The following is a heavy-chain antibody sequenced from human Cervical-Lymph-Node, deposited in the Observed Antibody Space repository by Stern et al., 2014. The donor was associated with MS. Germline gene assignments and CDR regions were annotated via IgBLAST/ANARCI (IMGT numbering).Heavy chain of an antibody. J-gene: IGHJ4*02. CDR1: YDSISSYY. D-gene: IGHD3-22*01. V-gene: IGHV4-59*01. CDR2: INYRRNP. CDR3: ARALSDYHDSTPGY. Sequence: QVQLVQSGPGLVKPSETLSLTCTVSYDSISSYYWTWLRQPPGKGLEWIGYINYRRNPNYNPALKSRVTISVDTSKNQFSLKLTSVTAADTAVYYCARALSDYHDSTPGYWGQGTLVTVSS.